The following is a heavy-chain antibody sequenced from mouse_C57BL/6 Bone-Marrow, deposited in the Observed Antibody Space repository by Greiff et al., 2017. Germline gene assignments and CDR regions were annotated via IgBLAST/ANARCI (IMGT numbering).Heavy chain of an antibody. CDR3: ARSGAYFDY. CDR1: GYTFTSYW. V-gene: IGHV1-64*01. Sequence: VQLQQPGAELVKPGASVKLSCKASGYTFTSYWMHWVKQRPGQGLEWIGMIHPNRGSTNYTEKFKSKATLTVDKSSSTAYMQLSSRTSEDSAVYYCARSGAYFDYWGQGTTLTVAS. CDR2: IHPNRGST. J-gene: IGHJ2*01. D-gene: IGHD3-1*01.